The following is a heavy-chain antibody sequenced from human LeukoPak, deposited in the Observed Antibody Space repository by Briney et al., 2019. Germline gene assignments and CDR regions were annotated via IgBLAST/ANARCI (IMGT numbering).Heavy chain of an antibody. V-gene: IGHV4-59*08. J-gene: IGHJ4*02. Sequence: PSETLSLTCTVSGGSISSYYWSWIRQPPGKGLEWIGYIYYSGSTYYNPSLKSRVTISVDTSKNRFSLKLSSVTAADTAVYYCARLRYGMGSREYDYWGQGTLVTVSS. D-gene: IGHD2-2*01. CDR1: GGSISSYY. CDR2: IYYSGST. CDR3: ARLRYGMGSREYDY.